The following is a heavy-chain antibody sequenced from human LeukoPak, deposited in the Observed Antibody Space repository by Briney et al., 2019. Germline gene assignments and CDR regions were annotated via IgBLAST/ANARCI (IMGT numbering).Heavy chain of an antibody. CDR1: GYTFNNHY. V-gene: IGHV1-46*02. CDR2: INPSGGST. J-gene: IGHJ6*02. D-gene: IGHD3-3*01. Sequence: GASVKVSCTASGYTFNNHYMYWVRQAPGQGLEWMGVINPSGGSTSYAQKFQGRVTMTRDTSTSTVYMELSSLRSEDTAVYYCARANYDFWSGYGMDVWGQGTTVTVSS. CDR3: ARANYDFWSGYGMDV.